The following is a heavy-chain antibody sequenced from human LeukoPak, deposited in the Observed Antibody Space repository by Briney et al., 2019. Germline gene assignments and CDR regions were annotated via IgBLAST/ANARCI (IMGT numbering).Heavy chain of an antibody. Sequence: SETLSLTCAVYGGSFSAYYWSWIRQPPGKGLEWIGEINHSGSTNYNPSLKSRVTISVDTSKNQFSLKLSSVTAADTAVYYCARVGQWLAPLGYWGQGTLVTVSS. D-gene: IGHD6-19*01. V-gene: IGHV4-34*01. CDR2: INHSGST. CDR3: ARVGQWLAPLGY. J-gene: IGHJ4*02. CDR1: GGSFSAYY.